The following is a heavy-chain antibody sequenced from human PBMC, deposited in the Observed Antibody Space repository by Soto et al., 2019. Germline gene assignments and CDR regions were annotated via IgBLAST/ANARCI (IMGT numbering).Heavy chain of an antibody. CDR1: GYSFTSYW. J-gene: IGHJ6*04. CDR3: ASAVTAGNHSYGMHV. CDR2: IYPGDSDT. Sequence: GESLKISCKGSGYSFTSYWIGWVRQMPGKGLEWMGIIYPGDSDTRYSPSFQGQVTISADKSISTAYLQWSSLKASDTAMYYCASAVTAGNHSYGMHVWGEGTLATVYS. D-gene: IGHD2-21*02. V-gene: IGHV5-51*01.